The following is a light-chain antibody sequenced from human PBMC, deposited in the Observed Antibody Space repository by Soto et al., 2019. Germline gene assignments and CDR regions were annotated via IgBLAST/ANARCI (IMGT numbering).Light chain of an antibody. V-gene: IGLV2-8*01. CDR3: SSHAGSNNPFV. Sequence: QSALTQPPSASGSPGQSVTISCTGSSSNVGGYNFVYWYQQHPGKAPKLMIYDVNKRPSGVPDRFSGSKSADAASLTVSGLQAEDEADYYCSSHAGSNNPFVFGTGTKLTVL. CDR2: DVN. CDR1: SSNVGGYNF. J-gene: IGLJ1*01.